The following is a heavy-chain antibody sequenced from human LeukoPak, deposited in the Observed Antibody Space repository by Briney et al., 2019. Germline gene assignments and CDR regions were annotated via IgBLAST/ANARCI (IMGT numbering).Heavy chain of an antibody. Sequence: ASVKVSCKTSGYSFTTYGTNWVRQAPGQGLEWMGWITVYNGNTNYAHKFQGRFTMTTDTYTRTVYMELRGLKSNDTAVYYCARGVSNRWADFWGQGTLVTVSS. D-gene: IGHD2/OR15-2a*01. CDR2: ITVYNGNT. V-gene: IGHV1-18*01. CDR1: GYSFTTYG. J-gene: IGHJ4*02. CDR3: ARGVSNRWADF.